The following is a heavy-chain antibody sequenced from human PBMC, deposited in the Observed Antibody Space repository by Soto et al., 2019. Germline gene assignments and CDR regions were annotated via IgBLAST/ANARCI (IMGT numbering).Heavy chain of an antibody. CDR3: ARQKLGPGRFRKPANWFDP. CDR1: GGSISSSSYY. J-gene: IGHJ5*02. V-gene: IGHV4-39*01. D-gene: IGHD3-3*01. Sequence: SETLSLTCTVSGGSISSSSYYWGWIRQPPGKGLEWIGSIYYSGSTYYNPSLKSRVTISVDTSKNKFSLKLSSVTAADTAVYYCARQKLGPGRFRKPANWFDPWGQGTLVTVSS. CDR2: IYYSGST.